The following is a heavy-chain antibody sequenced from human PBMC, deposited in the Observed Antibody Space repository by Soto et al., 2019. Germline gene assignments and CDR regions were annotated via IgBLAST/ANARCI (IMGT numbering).Heavy chain of an antibody. Sequence: SETLSLTCTVSGGSISSYYWSWIRQPPGKGLEWIGYIYYSGSTNYNPSLKSRVTISVDTSKNQFSLKLSSVTAADTAVYFCARTNYYDSSGYHDYCGQGTLVTGSS. D-gene: IGHD3-22*01. CDR3: ARTNYYDSSGYHDY. CDR1: GGSISSYY. CDR2: IYYSGST. V-gene: IGHV4-59*12. J-gene: IGHJ4*02.